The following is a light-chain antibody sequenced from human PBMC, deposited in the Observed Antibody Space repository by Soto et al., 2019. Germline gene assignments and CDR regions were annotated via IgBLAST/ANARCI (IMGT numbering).Light chain of an antibody. Sequence: QSVLTQPASVSGSPGQSITIPCTGTSSDVGGYIYVSWYQQHPGKAPKLMIYDVTSRPSGVSYRFSGSKSGNTASLTISGLQSEDEADYYCFSYTSSTAYVFGTGTKVTVL. V-gene: IGLV2-14*01. CDR2: DVT. J-gene: IGLJ1*01. CDR1: SSDVGGYIY. CDR3: FSYTSSTAYV.